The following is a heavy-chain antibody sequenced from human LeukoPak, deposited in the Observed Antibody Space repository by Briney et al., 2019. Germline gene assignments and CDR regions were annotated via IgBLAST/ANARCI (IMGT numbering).Heavy chain of an antibody. V-gene: IGHV1-2*02. D-gene: IGHD3-3*01. CDR1: GYTFTGYY. J-gene: IGHJ5*02. CDR2: INPNSGGT. CDR3: ARCITIFGVVIIPVCWFDP. Sequence: ASVKVSCKASGYTFTGYYMHWVRQAPGQGLGWMGWINPNSGGTNYAQKFQGRVTMTRDTSISTAYMELSRLRSDDTAVYYCARCITIFGVVIIPVCWFDPWGQGTLVTVSS.